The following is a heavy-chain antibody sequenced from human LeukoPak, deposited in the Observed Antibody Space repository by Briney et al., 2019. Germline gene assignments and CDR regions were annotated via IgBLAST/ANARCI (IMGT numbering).Heavy chain of an antibody. Sequence: SVKVSCKASGGTFSSYAISWVRQAPGQGLEWMGGIIPIFGTANYAQRFQGRVTITADESTSTAYMELSSLRSEDTAVYYCARASVITIFGVVIMNYMDVWGKGTTVTVSS. D-gene: IGHD3-3*01. V-gene: IGHV1-69*13. CDR2: IIPIFGTA. CDR3: ARASVITIFGVVIMNYMDV. J-gene: IGHJ6*03. CDR1: GGTFSSYA.